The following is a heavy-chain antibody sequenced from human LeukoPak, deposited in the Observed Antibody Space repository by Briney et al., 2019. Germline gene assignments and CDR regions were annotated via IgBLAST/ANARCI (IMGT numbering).Heavy chain of an antibody. J-gene: IGHJ5*02. Sequence: SVKVSCKASGGTFSSYAISWVRQAPGQGLEWMGRIIPIFGTANYAQKFQGRVTITTDESTSTAYMELSSLRSEDTAVYYCARDASKKEVNWFDPWGQGTLVTVSS. CDR2: IIPIFGTA. D-gene: IGHD2-2*01. V-gene: IGHV1-69*05. CDR1: GGTFSSYA. CDR3: ARDASKKEVNWFDP.